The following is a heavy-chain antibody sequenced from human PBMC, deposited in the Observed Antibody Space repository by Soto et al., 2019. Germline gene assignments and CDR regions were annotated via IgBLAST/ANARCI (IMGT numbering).Heavy chain of an antibody. CDR3: AGYCSSTSCYTGTDY. CDR2: IYYSGST. V-gene: IGHV4-59*06. Sequence: TSETLSLTCTVSGGSISSYYWSWIRQPPGKGLEWIGYIYYSGSTYYNPSLKSRVTISVDTSKDQFSLKLSSVTAADTAVYYCAGYCSSTSCYTGTDYWGQGTLVTVSS. CDR1: GGSISSYY. J-gene: IGHJ4*02. D-gene: IGHD2-2*02.